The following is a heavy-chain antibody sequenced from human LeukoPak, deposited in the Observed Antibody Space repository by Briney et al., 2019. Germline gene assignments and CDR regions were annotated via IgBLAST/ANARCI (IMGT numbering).Heavy chain of an antibody. J-gene: IGHJ5*02. V-gene: IGHV3-23*01. CDR2: ISGSDGST. D-gene: IGHD3-22*01. CDR1: GFTFNTYG. Sequence: GGTLRLSCAVSGFTFNTYGVTWVRQAPGKGLEWVSGISGSDGSTYHADSVKGRFTISRDNSKNILYLQMNSLRAEDTAIYYCARCTTASSGWCNWLDPWGQGTLVTVSS. CDR3: ARCTTASSGWCNWLDP.